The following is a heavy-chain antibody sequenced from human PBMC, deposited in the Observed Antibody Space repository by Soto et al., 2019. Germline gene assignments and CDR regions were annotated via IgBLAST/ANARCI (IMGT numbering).Heavy chain of an antibody. Sequence: PGGSLRLSCAASGFTFGSYGMHWVRQAPGKGLEWVAVISYDGSNKYYADSVKGRFTISRDNSKNTLYLQMNSLRAEDTAVYYCAKDLMVATLHYYYGMDVWGQGTTVTVSS. CDR3: AKDLMVATLHYYYGMDV. CDR2: ISYDGSNK. V-gene: IGHV3-30*18. CDR1: GFTFGSYG. D-gene: IGHD5-12*01. J-gene: IGHJ6*02.